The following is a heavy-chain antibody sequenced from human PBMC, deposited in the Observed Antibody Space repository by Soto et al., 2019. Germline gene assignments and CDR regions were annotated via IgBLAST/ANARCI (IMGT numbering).Heavy chain of an antibody. Sequence: QVQLQESGPGLVKPSETLSLTCTVSGGSVTSGSYFWSWIRQPPGEGLEWIGFISYSGRTVYNPSLMRRVTISMDTSKNQFSLKLSYAAAADTSVYYCARVGWGGDSWGQGTLVIVSS. CDR1: GGSVTSGSYF. J-gene: IGHJ4*02. CDR2: ISYSGRT. CDR3: ARVGWGGDS. V-gene: IGHV4-61*01. D-gene: IGHD7-27*01.